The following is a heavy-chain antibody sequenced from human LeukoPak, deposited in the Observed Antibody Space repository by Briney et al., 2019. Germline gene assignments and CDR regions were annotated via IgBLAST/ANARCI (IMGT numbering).Heavy chain of an antibody. V-gene: IGHV3-11*01. J-gene: IGHJ4*02. CDR1: GFTFSDYY. CDR2: IGSRGSTI. D-gene: IGHD1-26*01. CDR3: ARDRYVGTTTAGDSDS. Sequence: GGSLRLSCAASGFTFSDYYMSWIRQAPGKGLEWVSYIGSRGSTIYYADSVKGRFTISRDNAKNSLYLQMNSLRAEDTAVYYCARDRYVGTTTAGDSDSWGQGTLVTVSS.